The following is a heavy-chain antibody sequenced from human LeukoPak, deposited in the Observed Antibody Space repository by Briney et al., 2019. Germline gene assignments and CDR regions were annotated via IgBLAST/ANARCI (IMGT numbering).Heavy chain of an antibody. CDR2: ISGSGGDT. CDR1: GFTVSSNY. Sequence: PGGSLRLSCAASGFTVSSNYMSWVRQAPGKGLEWISAISGSGGDTFYADSVKGRFTISRDNSKNTLYLQMNSLRAVDTAVYYRAKPVTGSWVRAYYFDYWGQGTLVTVSS. V-gene: IGHV3-23*01. D-gene: IGHD3-9*01. J-gene: IGHJ4*02. CDR3: AKPVTGSWVRAYYFDY.